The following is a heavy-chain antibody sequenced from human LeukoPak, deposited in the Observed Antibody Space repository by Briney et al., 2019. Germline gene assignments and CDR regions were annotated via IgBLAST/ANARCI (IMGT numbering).Heavy chain of an antibody. CDR1: GDSVSSNSAA. J-gene: IGHJ5*02. Sequence: SQTLSLTCAISGDSVSSNSAAWNWIRQSPSRGLEWLGRTYYRSKWYNDYAVSVKSRITINPDTSKNQFSLQLNSATPEDTAMYFCARAETAYDSSGYYNHWGQGTLVTVSS. CDR3: ARAETAYDSSGYYNH. D-gene: IGHD3-22*01. V-gene: IGHV6-1*01. CDR2: TYYRSKWYN.